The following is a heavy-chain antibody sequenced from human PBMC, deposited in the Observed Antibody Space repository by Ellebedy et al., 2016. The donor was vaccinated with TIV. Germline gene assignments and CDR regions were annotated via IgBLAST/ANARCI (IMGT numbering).Heavy chain of an antibody. CDR1: GFTFYRFT. CDR3: ARDPDYGDGWFDT. J-gene: IGHJ5*02. D-gene: IGHD4-17*01. V-gene: IGHV3-21*01. Sequence: GGSLRLXCAASGFTFYRFTMNWVRQAPGKGLEWVSSISGSRSRIFYADSVKGRFTISRDNAKNSLYLQMNSLRADDTAVYYCARDPDYGDGWFDTWGQGTLVTVSS. CDR2: ISGSRSRI.